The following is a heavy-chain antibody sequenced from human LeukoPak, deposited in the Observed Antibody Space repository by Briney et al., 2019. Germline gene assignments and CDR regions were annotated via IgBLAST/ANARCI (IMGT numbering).Heavy chain of an antibody. J-gene: IGHJ4*02. CDR1: GFTFSSYG. CDR2: IWYDGSNK. Sequence: GGSLRLSCAASGFTFSSYGIHWVRQAPGKGLEWVAVIWYDGSNKYYADSVKGRFTISRDNSKNTLYLQMNSLGAEDTAVYYCAKDLYYYYDSSGPFDYWGQGTLVTVSS. D-gene: IGHD3-22*01. V-gene: IGHV3-33*06. CDR3: AKDLYYYYDSSGPFDY.